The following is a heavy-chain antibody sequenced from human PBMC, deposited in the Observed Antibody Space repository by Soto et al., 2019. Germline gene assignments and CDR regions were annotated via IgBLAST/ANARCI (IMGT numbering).Heavy chain of an antibody. V-gene: IGHV1-2*02. D-gene: IGHD4-4*01. CDR1: GYSFSDNH. CDR2: LNPYSGAT. Sequence: ASVKVSCKASGYSFSDNHIHWVRQAPGQGLKWMGWLNPYSGATTYAPKYQGRITLTRDTSLSTSYMELNGLNSDDTSVYFCATARRGTVSLLAAWGQGTLVTVSS. CDR3: ATARRGTVSLLAA. J-gene: IGHJ5*01.